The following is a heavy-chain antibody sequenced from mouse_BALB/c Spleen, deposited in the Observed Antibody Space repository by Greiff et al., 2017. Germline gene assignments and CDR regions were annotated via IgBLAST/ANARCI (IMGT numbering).Heavy chain of an antibody. Sequence: QVQLQQSGAELAKPGASVKMSCKASGYTFTSYWMHWVKQRPGQGLEWIGYINPSTGYTEYNQKFKDKATLTADKSSSTAYMQLSSLTSEDSAFYYCAMITTRGNYAMDYWGQGTSVTVSS. J-gene: IGHJ4*01. D-gene: IGHD2-4*01. CDR2: INPSTGYT. V-gene: IGHV1-7*01. CDR1: GYTFTSYW. CDR3: AMITTRGNYAMDY.